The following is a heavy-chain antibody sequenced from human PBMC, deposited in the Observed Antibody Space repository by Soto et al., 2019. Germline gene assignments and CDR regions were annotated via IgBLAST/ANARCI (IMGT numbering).Heavy chain of an antibody. CDR1: GGTFSRYA. CDR3: ARASGGIAAPPVGDYYCDGMDV. J-gene: IGHJ6*02. V-gene: IGHV1-69*13. CDR2: IIPIFGTA. D-gene: IGHD6-6*01. Sequence: EASVKVSCKASGGTFSRYAMSWVRQAPGQGLEWMGGIIPIFGTANYAQKFQGRVTITADESTSTAYMELSSLTSEDTAVYYCARASGGIAAPPVGDYYCDGMDVWGQGTMVTVSS.